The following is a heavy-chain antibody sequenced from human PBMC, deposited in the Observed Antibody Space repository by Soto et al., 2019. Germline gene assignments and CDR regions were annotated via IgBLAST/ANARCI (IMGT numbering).Heavy chain of an antibody. CDR1: GGSISSSSYY. CDR3: ARQLKPGYSSSWYSYYYYYGMDV. J-gene: IGHJ6*02. V-gene: IGHV4-39*01. D-gene: IGHD6-13*01. CDR2: IYYSGST. Sequence: SETLSLTCTVSGGSISSSSYYWGWIRQPPGKGLEWIGCIYYSGSTYYNPSLKSRVTISVDTSKNQFSLKLSSVTAADTAVYYCARQLKPGYSSSWYSYYYYYGMDVWGQGTTVTVSS.